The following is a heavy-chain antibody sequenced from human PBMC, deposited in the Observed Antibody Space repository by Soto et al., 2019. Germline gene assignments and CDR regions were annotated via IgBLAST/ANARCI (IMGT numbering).Heavy chain of an antibody. Sequence: QITLKESGPTLVKPTQTLTLTCTFSGFSLSTSGVGVGWIRQPPGKALEWLALIYWDDDKRYSPSLKSRLTITKDTSKNQVGLTMTNMDPVDTANFFCAPSLYDFVWGTNWFDPWGQGTLVTVSS. J-gene: IGHJ5*02. D-gene: IGHD3-16*01. V-gene: IGHV2-5*02. CDR1: GFSLSTSGVG. CDR2: IYWDDDK. CDR3: APSLYDFVWGTNWFDP.